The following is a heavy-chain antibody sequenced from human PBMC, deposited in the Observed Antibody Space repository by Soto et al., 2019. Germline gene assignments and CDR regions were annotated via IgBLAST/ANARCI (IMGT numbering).Heavy chain of an antibody. D-gene: IGHD3-22*01. V-gene: IGHV3-9*01. CDR2: ISWNSGSI. CDR1: GFTVYDSA. J-gene: IGHJ4*02. Sequence: GGSLRLSCAASGFTVYDSAVPWVRQAPGKGLEWVSGISWNSGSIGYADSVKGRFTISRDNAKNSLYLQMNSLRAEDTALYYCAKETYYYDSSGYQLDINYWGQGTLVTVSS. CDR3: AKETYYYDSSGYQLDINY.